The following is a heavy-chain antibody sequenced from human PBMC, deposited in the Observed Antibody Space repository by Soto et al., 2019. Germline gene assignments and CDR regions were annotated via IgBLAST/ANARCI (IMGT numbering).Heavy chain of an antibody. CDR1: GGSISSGGYY. CDR3: ASARYSSGCYDY. CDR2: IYYSGST. D-gene: IGHD6-19*01. V-gene: IGHV4-31*03. J-gene: IGHJ4*02. Sequence: QVQLQESGPGLVKPSQTLSLTCTVSGGSISSGGYYWSWIRQHPGKGLEWIGYIYYSGSTYYNPSLKSRCTISVDTSKNQFYLQLSSVTAADTAVYYCASARYSSGCYDYCGQGTLVTVSS.